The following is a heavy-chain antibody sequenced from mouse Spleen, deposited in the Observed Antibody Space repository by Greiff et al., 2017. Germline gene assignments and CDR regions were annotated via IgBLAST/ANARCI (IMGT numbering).Heavy chain of an antibody. CDR3: ARAGNYGNFCYAMDY. V-gene: IGHV2-9*02. CDR2: IWAGGST. CDR1: GFSLTSYG. D-gene: IGHD2-1*01. Sequence: QVQLKESGPGLVAPSQSLSITCTVSGFSLTSYGVHWVRQPPGKGLEWLGVIWAGGSTNYNSALMSRLSISKDNSKSQVFLKMNSLQTDDTAMYYCARAGNYGNFCYAMDYWGQGTSVTVSS. J-gene: IGHJ4*01.